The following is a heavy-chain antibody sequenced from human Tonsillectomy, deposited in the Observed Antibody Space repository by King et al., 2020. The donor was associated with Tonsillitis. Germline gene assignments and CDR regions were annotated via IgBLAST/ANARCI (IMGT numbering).Heavy chain of an antibody. CDR2: IYTSGST. CDR1: GCSISSGSSY. J-gene: IGHJ4*02. V-gene: IGHV4-61*02. D-gene: IGHD3-3*01. Sequence: VQLQESGPGLVKPSQTLSLTCTVSGCSISSGSSYWSLIRQPAGKGLEWIGRIYTSGSTNYNPSLKSRVTISVDTFNNQFSLKLISVTAAATALYYCARYYDFWSGFSYFDYWGQGTLVTVSS. CDR3: ARYYDFWSGFSYFDY.